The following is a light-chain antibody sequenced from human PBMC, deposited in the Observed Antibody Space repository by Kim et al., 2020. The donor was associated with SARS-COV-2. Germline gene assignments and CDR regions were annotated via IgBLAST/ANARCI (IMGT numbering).Light chain of an antibody. V-gene: IGKV3-20*01. J-gene: IGKJ4*01. CDR3: KQYTTSRT. CDR1: EGISSNR. Sequence: LSPGERATISCRASEGISSNRVAWYQQRAGEAPRLLYCGASRRTTGTPDRFSGGGAGTDFTLTISRLEAQDVAVYYCKQYTTSRTFGGGTKVDIK. CDR2: GAS.